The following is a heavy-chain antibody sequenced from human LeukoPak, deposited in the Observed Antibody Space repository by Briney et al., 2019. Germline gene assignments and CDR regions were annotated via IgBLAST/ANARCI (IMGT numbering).Heavy chain of an antibody. V-gene: IGHV3-33*01. CDR1: GFTFSNYG. CDR3: ARRAGAYSHPYDY. CDR2: ISYDGSSQ. J-gene: IGHJ4*02. D-gene: IGHD4/OR15-4a*01. Sequence: PGGSLRLSCAATGFTFSNYGMNWVRQAPGKGLEWVAFISYDGSSQYYADSVRGRFTISRDNSKNTLYLQMNSLRAEDTAVYYCARRAGAYSHPYDYWGQGTLVTVSS.